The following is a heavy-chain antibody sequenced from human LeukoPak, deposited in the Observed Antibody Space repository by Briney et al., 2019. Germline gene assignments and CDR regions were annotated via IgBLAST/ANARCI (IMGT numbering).Heavy chain of an antibody. CDR3: VRGGFAVDV. CDR2: VKEDGSEK. Sequence: PGGSLRLSCEASGFTFGNYWMTWVRQAPGKGLEWVANVKEDGSEKHYVGSVEGRFTISRDNTKNSVLLQMNNLRAEDTALYYCVRGGFAVDVWGQGTTVAASS. CDR1: GFTFGNYW. V-gene: IGHV3-7*01. J-gene: IGHJ6*02. D-gene: IGHD6-25*01.